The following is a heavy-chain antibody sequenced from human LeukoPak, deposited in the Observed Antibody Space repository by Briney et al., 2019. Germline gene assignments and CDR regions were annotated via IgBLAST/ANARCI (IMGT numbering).Heavy chain of an antibody. V-gene: IGHV1-24*01. J-gene: IGHJ1*01. D-gene: IGHD4-11*01. CDR2: FDPEDGET. Sequence: ASVKVSCKVSGYTLTELSMHWVRQAPGKGLEWMGGFDPEDGETIYAQKFQGRVTMTEDASTDTAYMELSSLRSEDTAVYYCATVSTANLAEYFQHWGQGTLVTVSS. CDR1: GYTLTELS. CDR3: ATVSTANLAEYFQH.